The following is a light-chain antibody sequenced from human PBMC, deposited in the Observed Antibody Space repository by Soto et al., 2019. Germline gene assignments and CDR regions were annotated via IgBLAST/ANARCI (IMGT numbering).Light chain of an antibody. CDR1: SSDVGSYNL. CDR2: EGD. J-gene: IGLJ1*01. Sequence: QSALTQPASVSGSSGQSITISCTGTSSDVGSYNLVSWHQQHPGKAPKLIIYEGDKRPSGVSNRFSGSKSGNTASLTISGLQAEDEADYYCCSYVTTPEIFGTGTKVTVL. CDR3: CSYVTTPEI. V-gene: IGLV2-23*01.